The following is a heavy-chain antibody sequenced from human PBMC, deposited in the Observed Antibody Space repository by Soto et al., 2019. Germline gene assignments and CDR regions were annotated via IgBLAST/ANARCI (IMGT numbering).Heavy chain of an antibody. CDR3: AKNSDFWSGYYTYYYMDV. D-gene: IGHD3-3*01. Sequence: EVQLLESGGGLVQPGGSLRLSCAASGFTFSSYAMSWVRQAPGKGLEWVSAISGSGGSTYYADSVKGRFTISRDNSKNTLYLQMNSLRAEDTAVYYCAKNSDFWSGYYTYYYMDVWGKGTTVTVSS. CDR2: ISGSGGST. J-gene: IGHJ6*03. V-gene: IGHV3-23*01. CDR1: GFTFSSYA.